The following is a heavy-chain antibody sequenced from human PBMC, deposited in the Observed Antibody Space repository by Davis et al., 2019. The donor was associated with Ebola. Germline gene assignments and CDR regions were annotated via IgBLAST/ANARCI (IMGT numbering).Heavy chain of an antibody. CDR3: ARVKWGPSWSSSEAEYSYMDV. V-gene: IGHV1-69*06. CDR2: IIPIFGPP. D-gene: IGHD3-3*01. CDR1: GGTFGDYA. J-gene: IGHJ6*03. Sequence: SVKVSCQASGGTFGDYAISWVRQAPGQGLQWMGGIIPIFGPPKYAQRFQGRVTISADTSSSTAYLDLRRLTSDDTAIYFCARVKWGPSWSSSEAEYSYMDVWGGGTAVTVSS.